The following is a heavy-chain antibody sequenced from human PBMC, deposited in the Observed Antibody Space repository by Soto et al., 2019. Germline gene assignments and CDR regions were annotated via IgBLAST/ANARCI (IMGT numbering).Heavy chain of an antibody. D-gene: IGHD3-22*01. V-gene: IGHV3-23*01. CDR1: GFTFSSYA. J-gene: IGHJ4*02. CDR3: AKGRSSGYYFDY. CDR2: ISGSGGST. Sequence: EVQLLESGGGLVQPGGSLRLSCAASGFTFSSYAMSWVRPAPGKGLEWVSAISGSGGSTYYADSVKGRFTISRDNSKNTLYLQMNSLRAEDTAVYYCAKGRSSGYYFDYWGQGTLVTVSS.